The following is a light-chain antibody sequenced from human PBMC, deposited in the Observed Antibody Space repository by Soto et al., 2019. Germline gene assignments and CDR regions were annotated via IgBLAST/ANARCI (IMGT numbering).Light chain of an antibody. Sequence: ESVLTQSPASLSLSPGERATLSCRGSQSVSSYLAWYQQKPGQAPRLLIYDASNRATGIPARFSGSGSGTDFTLTISSLEPEDFTVYYCQQYNNWPRATFGGGTKVDI. CDR2: DAS. CDR3: QQYNNWPRAT. J-gene: IGKJ4*01. CDR1: QSVSSY. V-gene: IGKV3-11*01.